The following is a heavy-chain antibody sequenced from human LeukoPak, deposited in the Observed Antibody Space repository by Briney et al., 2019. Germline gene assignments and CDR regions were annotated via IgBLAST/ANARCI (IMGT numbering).Heavy chain of an antibody. V-gene: IGHV4-39*07. D-gene: IGHD6-19*01. CDR2: IYYSGST. J-gene: IGHJ4*02. CDR1: GGSISSSSYY. CDR3: AGAVAGYFDY. Sequence: SETLSLTCTVSGGSISSSSYYWGWIRQPPGKGLEWIGSIYYSGSTNYNPSLKSRVTISVDTSKNQFSLKLSSVTAADTAVYYCAGAVAGYFDYWGQGTLVTVSS.